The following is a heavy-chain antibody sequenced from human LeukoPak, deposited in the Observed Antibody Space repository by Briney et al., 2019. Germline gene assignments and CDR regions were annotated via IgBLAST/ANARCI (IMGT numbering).Heavy chain of an antibody. CDR2: ISYDGSHK. Sequence: GRPLRLSCAASGFTFSDYGMHWVRQSPGKGLEWVAVISYDGSHKYYPDSVKGRFTISRDNSKNSLYLQMNSLRAEDTAVYYCARADSSGYYHPINWGQGTLVTVSS. J-gene: IGHJ4*02. V-gene: IGHV3-30*03. CDR3: ARADSSGYYHPIN. D-gene: IGHD3-22*01. CDR1: GFTFSDYG.